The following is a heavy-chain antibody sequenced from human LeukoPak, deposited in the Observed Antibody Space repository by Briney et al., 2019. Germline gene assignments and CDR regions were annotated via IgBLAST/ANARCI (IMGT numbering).Heavy chain of an antibody. V-gene: IGHV4-34*01. Sequence: PSETLSLTCAVYGGSFSGYYWSWIRQPPGKGLEWIGEINHSGSTNYNPSLESRVTISLDTSKNQFSLRLTSVTAADTAVYYCARGPRRFDPWGQGTLVTVSS. CDR3: ARGPRRFDP. CDR1: GGSFSGYY. J-gene: IGHJ5*02. CDR2: INHSGST.